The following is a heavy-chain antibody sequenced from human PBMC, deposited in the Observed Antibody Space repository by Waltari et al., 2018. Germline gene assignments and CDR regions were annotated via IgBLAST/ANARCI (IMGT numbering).Heavy chain of an antibody. J-gene: IGHJ4*02. Sequence: QVHLQQWGAGLLKPSETLSLTCAVAGGSFIGYFWSWFRQPPGKGLEWLGEINHSGYTNYNPSLKSRVTISVDTSKNQFSLKLSSVTAADTAVYYCAREGRAAAGTDYWSQGTLVTVSS. V-gene: IGHV4-34*02. CDR2: INHSGYT. D-gene: IGHD6-13*01. CDR3: AREGRAAAGTDY. CDR1: GGSFIGYF.